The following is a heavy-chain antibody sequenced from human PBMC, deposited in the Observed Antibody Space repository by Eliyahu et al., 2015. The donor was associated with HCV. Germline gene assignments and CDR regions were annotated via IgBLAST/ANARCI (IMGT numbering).Heavy chain of an antibody. J-gene: IGHJ4*02. V-gene: IGHV3-33*01. CDR2: IWYDGSNK. D-gene: IGHD2-21*02. Sequence: QVQLVESGGGVVQPGXSLRLSCAXPGFPXXXXGMHWVRQAPGKGLGWVAVIWYDGSNKYYADSVKGRFTISRDNSKNTLYLQMNSLRAEDTAVYYCARDRGAYCGGDCYPRYWGQGTLVTVSS. CDR3: ARDRGAYCGGDCYPRY. CDR1: GFPXXXXG.